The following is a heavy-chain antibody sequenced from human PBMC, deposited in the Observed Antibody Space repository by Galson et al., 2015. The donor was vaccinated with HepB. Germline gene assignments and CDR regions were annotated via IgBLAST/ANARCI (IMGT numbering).Heavy chain of an antibody. J-gene: IGHJ4*02. CDR1: GFSFSRYE. D-gene: IGHD2-8*01. V-gene: IGHV3-48*03. CDR3: ARVDVVLKVFAIFDL. CDR2: ISGSGDFI. Sequence: SLRLSCAASGFSFSRYEMNWVRQAPGKGLEWVSYISGSGDFIFYADYVKGRFTISRDNAKNSLYLQMNSLRAEDTAIYYCARVDVVLKVFAIFDLWGQGTLVTVSS.